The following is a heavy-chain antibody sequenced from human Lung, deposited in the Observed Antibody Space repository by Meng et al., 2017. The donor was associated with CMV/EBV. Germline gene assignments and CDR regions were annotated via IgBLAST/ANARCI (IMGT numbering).Heavy chain of an antibody. V-gene: IGHV4-31*03. Sequence: QGQLQEAGPGLVKPSPTLSLTCTVSGGSIGSGGYVWSWIRQHPGKGLEWIGYIYYTGSTFYNPSLKSRVTISVDTSKNQFSLKLIPATAADTAVYYCAREAGRDGYATPKFDYWGQGTLVTVSS. CDR3: AREAGRDGYATPKFDY. CDR2: IYYTGST. D-gene: IGHD5-24*01. CDR1: GGSIGSGGYV. J-gene: IGHJ4*02.